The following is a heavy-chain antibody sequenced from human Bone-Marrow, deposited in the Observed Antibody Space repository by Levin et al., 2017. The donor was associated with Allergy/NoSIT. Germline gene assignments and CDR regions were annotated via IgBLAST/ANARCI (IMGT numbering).Heavy chain of an antibody. CDR1: GYTFTAYY. CDR3: VRGALDAGSYFRNDY. Sequence: ASVKVSCKASGYTFTAYYIHWVRQAPGQGLEWMGRINPNSGATESAQRFQDRVTLTRDTSISTAYMELTRVTSGDTAIYYCVRGALDAGSYFRNDYWGQGTLITVSS. J-gene: IGHJ4*02. V-gene: IGHV1-2*06. CDR2: INPNSGAT. D-gene: IGHD1-26*01.